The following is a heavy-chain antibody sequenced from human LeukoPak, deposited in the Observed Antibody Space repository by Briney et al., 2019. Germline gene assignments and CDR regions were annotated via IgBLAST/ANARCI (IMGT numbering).Heavy chain of an antibody. Sequence: GRSLRLSCAVSGFTFSSYAMRWVRQARGKGLEWVSAISGSGGSTYYADSVKGRFTISRDNSKNTLYLQMNSVRAEDTAVYYCAKSGPGVQKNFDYWGQGTLVTVSS. J-gene: IGHJ4*02. V-gene: IGHV3-23*01. CDR1: GFTFSSYA. CDR3: AKSGPGVQKNFDY. CDR2: ISGSGGST. D-gene: IGHD6-6*01.